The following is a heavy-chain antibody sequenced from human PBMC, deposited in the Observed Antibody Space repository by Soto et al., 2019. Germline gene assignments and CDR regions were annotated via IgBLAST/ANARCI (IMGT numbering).Heavy chain of an antibody. CDR2: INHSGST. V-gene: IGHV4-34*01. CDR1: GWSFSGYY. Sequence: SETLSLTCAVYGWSFSGYYWSWIRQPPGKGLEWIGEINHSGSTNYNPSLKSRVTISVDTSKNQFSLKLSSVTAADTAVYYCARGLGYCSGGSCYSSSEWYFDLWGRGTLVTVSS. J-gene: IGHJ2*01. CDR3: ARGLGYCSGGSCYSSSEWYFDL. D-gene: IGHD2-15*01.